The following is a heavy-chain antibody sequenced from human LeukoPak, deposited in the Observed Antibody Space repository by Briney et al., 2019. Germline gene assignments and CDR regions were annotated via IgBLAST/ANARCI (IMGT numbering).Heavy chain of an antibody. D-gene: IGHD3-22*01. J-gene: IGHJ5*02. V-gene: IGHV4-59*13. Sequence: SETLSLTCTVSGGSISSYYWSWIRQPPGNGLEWIGYIYYSGSTSYNPSLKSRVTISVDTSKNQFSLKLSSVTAADTAVYYCARKTDYYDSSGYYGDWFDPWGQGTLVTVSS. CDR3: ARKTDYYDSSGYYGDWFDP. CDR1: GGSISSYY. CDR2: IYYSGST.